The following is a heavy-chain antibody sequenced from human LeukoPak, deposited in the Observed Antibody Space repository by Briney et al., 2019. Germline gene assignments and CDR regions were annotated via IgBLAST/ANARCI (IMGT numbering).Heavy chain of an antibody. CDR1: GFTVSSNY. CDR2: IYSGGST. CDR3: AATGYGYEGYYGMDV. Sequence: GGSLRLSCAASGFTVSSNYMSWVHQAPGKGLEWVSVIYSGGSTYYADSVKGRFTISRDNSKNTLYLQMNSLRAEDTAVYYCAATGYGYEGYYGMDVWGQGTTVTVSS. V-gene: IGHV3-66*01. J-gene: IGHJ6*02. D-gene: IGHD5-18*01.